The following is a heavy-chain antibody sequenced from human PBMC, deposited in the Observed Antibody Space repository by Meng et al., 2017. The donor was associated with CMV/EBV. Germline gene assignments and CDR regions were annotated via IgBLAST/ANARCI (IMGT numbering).Heavy chain of an antibody. D-gene: IGHD5-24*01. J-gene: IGHJ5*02. V-gene: IGHV3-23*05. CDR2: IDSSGA. CDR3: AKLMGNTRVDH. CDR1: GFTFSSYA. Sequence: GVLKISCAASGFTFSSYAMSWVRQTPGKGLEWVSTIDSSGAYIADSVKGRFTVSRDNFKNTLDLQMNSLRVEDAATYYCAKLMGNTRVDHWGQGTQVTVSS.